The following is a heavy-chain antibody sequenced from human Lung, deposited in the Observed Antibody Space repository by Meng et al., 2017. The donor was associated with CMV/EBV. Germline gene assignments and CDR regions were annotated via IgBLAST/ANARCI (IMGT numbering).Heavy chain of an antibody. CDR1: GGSITSSTYY. Sequence: SXTXSLXCTVSGGSITSSTYYWGWIRQPPGKGLEWLGTTYYRGSTYYNPSLKSRVTISIDTSKIQFSLRLTSVTAADTAVYYCARGVEVYNFWTGSEPNGAYDTXGQGXMVTVSS. V-gene: IGHV4-39*07. CDR2: TYYRGST. J-gene: IGHJ3*02. CDR3: ARGVEVYNFWTGSEPNGAYDT. D-gene: IGHD3/OR15-3a*01.